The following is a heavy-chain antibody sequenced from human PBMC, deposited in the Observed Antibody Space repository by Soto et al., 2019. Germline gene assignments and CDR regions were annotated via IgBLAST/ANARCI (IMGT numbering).Heavy chain of an antibody. D-gene: IGHD6-19*01. CDR3: AKDQVRSSGWYIFGY. J-gene: IGHJ4*02. CDR1: GFTFSSYG. Sequence: QVQLVESGGGVVQPGRSLRLSCAASGFTFSSYGMHWVRQAPGKGLEWVAVISYDGSNKYYADSVKGRFTISRDNSKNTLYLQMNSLRAEDTAVYYCAKDQVRSSGWYIFGYWGQGTLVTVSS. CDR2: ISYDGSNK. V-gene: IGHV3-30*18.